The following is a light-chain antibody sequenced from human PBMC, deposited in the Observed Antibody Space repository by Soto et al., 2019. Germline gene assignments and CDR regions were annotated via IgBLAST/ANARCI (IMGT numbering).Light chain of an antibody. Sequence: SLLTQPASVYGSPGQSITISCPGTSSDVGSYNLVSWYQQHPGKAPKLMIYEVSKRPSGVSNRFSGSKSGNTASLTISGLQAEDEADYYCCSYAGSSTFPYVFGTGTKVTVL. CDR3: CSYAGSSTFPYV. J-gene: IGLJ1*01. V-gene: IGLV2-23*02. CDR2: EVS. CDR1: SSDVGSYNL.